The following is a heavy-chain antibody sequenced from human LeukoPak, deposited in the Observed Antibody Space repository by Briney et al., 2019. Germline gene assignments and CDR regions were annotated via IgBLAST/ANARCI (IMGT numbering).Heavy chain of an antibody. Sequence: PGASLRLSCVASGFTFKDYSMAWVRQVPGGGLEWVSAIARDDYTVYPDPLKGRFTISRDNSRNTLYLQMNGLRAEHTAVYYCVKERDRGTDVADDFDFWGQGTLVTVSS. D-gene: IGHD6-19*01. CDR3: VKERDRGTDVADDFDF. CDR2: IARDDYT. V-gene: IGHV3-23*01. J-gene: IGHJ4*02. CDR1: GFTFKDYS.